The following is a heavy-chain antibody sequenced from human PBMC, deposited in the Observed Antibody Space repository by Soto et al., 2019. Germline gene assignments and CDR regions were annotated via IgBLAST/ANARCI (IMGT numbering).Heavy chain of an antibody. CDR3: ARLASGWQYYYFDF. D-gene: IGHD6-19*01. V-gene: IGHV4-39*07. Sequence: SETLSLTCTVSGGSISSSSYYWGWIRQPPGKGLEWIGSIYYSGSTYYNPSLTRRATLSVDTSKNQVSLKLTSVTAADTAVYYCARLASGWQYYYFDFWGRGTPVTVSS. CDR1: GGSISSSSYY. CDR2: IYYSGST. J-gene: IGHJ2*01.